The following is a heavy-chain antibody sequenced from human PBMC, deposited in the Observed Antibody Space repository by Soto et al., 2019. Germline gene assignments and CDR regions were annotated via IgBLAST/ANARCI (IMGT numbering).Heavy chain of an antibody. V-gene: IGHV4-59*12. CDR3: ARWVEVSLDYFDS. CDR1: GGSISSYY. Sequence: SETLSLTCTVSGGSISSYYWSWIRQPPGKGLEWIGYIYYSGSTNYNPSLKSRVTISVDTSKNQFSLKLSSVTAADTAVYYCARWVEVSLDYFDSWGQGTLVSLSS. J-gene: IGHJ4*02. D-gene: IGHD2-15*01. CDR2: IYYSGST.